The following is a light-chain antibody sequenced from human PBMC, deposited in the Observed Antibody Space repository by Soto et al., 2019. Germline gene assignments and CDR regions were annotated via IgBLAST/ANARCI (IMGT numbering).Light chain of an antibody. CDR1: SSDVGGYNY. CDR2: DVS. J-gene: IGLJ3*02. CDR3: TSYTTSSTWV. V-gene: IGLV2-14*03. Sequence: SVLTQPASVSGSPGQSITISCTGTSSDVGGYNYVSWFQQHPGKAPKLMIYDVSNRPSGVSNRFSGSKSDNTASLTISGLQAEDEADYYCTSYTTSSTWVFGGGTKLTVL.